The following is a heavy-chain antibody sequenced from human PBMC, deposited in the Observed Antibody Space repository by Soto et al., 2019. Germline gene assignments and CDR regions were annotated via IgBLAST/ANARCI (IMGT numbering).Heavy chain of an antibody. J-gene: IGHJ4*02. D-gene: IGHD6-19*01. CDR3: AKSPLRGLDQEGH. CDR2: TGTSGRTR. V-gene: IGHV3-23*01. CDR1: GFTFSNHA. Sequence: EVQLLESGGDLVQSGGSLRLSCVASGFTFSNHAMSWVRQAPGKGLEWVSTTGTSGRTRHYADSVKGRFTISRDNSRNTLFLQMNSLRVEDTAVYFCAKSPLRGLDQEGHWGQGTLVTVSS.